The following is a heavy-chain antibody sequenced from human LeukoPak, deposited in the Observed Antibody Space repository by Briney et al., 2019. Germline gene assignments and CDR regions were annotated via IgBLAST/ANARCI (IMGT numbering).Heavy chain of an antibody. CDR1: GGSSSGYY. V-gene: IGHV4-34*01. D-gene: IGHD3-22*01. J-gene: IGHJ4*02. CDR2: INHSGST. CDR3: ARFEDSSGYYFDY. Sequence: SETLSLTCAVYGGSSSGYYWSWIRQPPGKGLEWIGEINHSGSTNYNPSLKSRVTVSVDTSKNQFSLKLSSVTAADTAVYYCARFEDSSGYYFDYWGQGTLVTVSS.